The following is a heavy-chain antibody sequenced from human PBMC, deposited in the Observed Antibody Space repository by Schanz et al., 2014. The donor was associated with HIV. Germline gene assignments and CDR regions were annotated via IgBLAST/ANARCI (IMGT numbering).Heavy chain of an antibody. CDR3: ARGGILLLRGVSNWFDP. Sequence: QVQLHQSGAGLLKPSETLSLTCAVYGGSFSGYFWSWVRQSPGKGLEWIGEISHSGTTNYNPSLGGRVSRSVETTKNNFSVNQKSRTAADTAVYYCARGGILLLRGVSNWFDPWGQGTLVIVSS. V-gene: IGHV4-34*01. CDR2: ISHSGTT. D-gene: IGHD3-10*01. CDR1: GGSFSGYF. J-gene: IGHJ5*02.